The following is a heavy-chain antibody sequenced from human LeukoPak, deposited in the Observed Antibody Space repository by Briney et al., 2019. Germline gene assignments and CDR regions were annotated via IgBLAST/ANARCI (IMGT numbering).Heavy chain of an antibody. CDR2: IYYSGST. V-gene: IGHV4-30-4*08. CDR3: AGDESAIGAVAGYVDY. CDR1: GDSISSGDYY. Sequence: SETLSLTCTVSGDSISSGDYYWSWIRQPPGKGLEWIGYIYYSGSTYYNPSLKSRVTISVDTSKNQFSLKLSSVTAADTAVYYCAGDESAIGAVAGYVDYWGQGTLVTVSS. D-gene: IGHD6-19*01. J-gene: IGHJ4*02.